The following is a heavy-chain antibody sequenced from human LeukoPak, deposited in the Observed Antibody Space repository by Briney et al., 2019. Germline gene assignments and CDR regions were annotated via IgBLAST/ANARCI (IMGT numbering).Heavy chain of an antibody. D-gene: IGHD2-2*01. CDR3: ARRYCSSTSCSPFDY. J-gene: IGHJ4*02. V-gene: IGHV3-64*02. CDR1: GYTFTNYY. Sequence: SCKASGYTFTNYYMHWVRQAPGKGLQYVSAITGDGDTTYYADSVKGRFTISRDNSKNTLYLQMGSLRVEDMAVYYCARRYCSSTSCSPFDYWGQGTLVTVSS. CDR2: ITGDGDTT.